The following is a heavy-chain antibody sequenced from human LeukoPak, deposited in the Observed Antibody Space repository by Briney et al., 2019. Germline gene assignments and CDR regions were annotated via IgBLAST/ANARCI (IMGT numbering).Heavy chain of an antibody. D-gene: IGHD3-16*02. CDR1: GGSFSGYY. Sequence: SETLSLTCAVYGGSFSGYYWSWIRQPPGKGLEWIGEINHSGSTNYSPSLKSRVTISVDTSKNQFSLKLTSVTTADTAVYYCARGRGYNSFDHWGQGTLVTVSS. V-gene: IGHV4-34*01. CDR2: INHSGST. J-gene: IGHJ4*02. CDR3: ARGRGYNSFDH.